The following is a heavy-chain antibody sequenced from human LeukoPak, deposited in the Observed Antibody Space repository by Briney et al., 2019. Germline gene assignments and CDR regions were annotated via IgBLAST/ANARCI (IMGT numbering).Heavy chain of an antibody. CDR1: GFTFTDYE. V-gene: IGHV3-74*01. CDR3: ARGNYGFDY. J-gene: IGHJ4*02. Sequence: QAGGSLRLSCAASGFTFTDYEMYWVRQTPGKGLVWVSRIISDGTGTNYADSVKGRSTISRDNAKNTLYLQMNSLRAEDTAVYYCARGNYGFDYWGQGTLVTVSS. CDR2: IISDGTGT. D-gene: IGHD1-7*01.